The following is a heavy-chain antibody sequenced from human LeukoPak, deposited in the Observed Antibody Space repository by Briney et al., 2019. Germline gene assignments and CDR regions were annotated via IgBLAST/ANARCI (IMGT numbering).Heavy chain of an antibody. CDR2: IYYTGST. CDR1: GGSISSFY. Sequence: SETLSLTCTVSGGSISSFYWNWIRQPPGKGLEWIGNIYYTGSTNYNPSLKSRLSISVDTSKNQFSLKLSSVTVADTAVYYCARAVHNFGFYYGMDVWGQGTTVTVSS. V-gene: IGHV4-59*01. J-gene: IGHJ6*02. D-gene: IGHD1-1*01. CDR3: ARAVHNFGFYYGMDV.